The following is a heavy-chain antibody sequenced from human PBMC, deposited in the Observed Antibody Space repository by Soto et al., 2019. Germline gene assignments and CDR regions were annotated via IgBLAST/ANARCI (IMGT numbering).Heavy chain of an antibody. CDR2: ISCSDGKT. D-gene: IGHD3-3*01. J-gene: IGHJ4*02. V-gene: IGHV3-23*01. CDR3: ARWSYLDY. CDR1: GFRFGSYA. Sequence: GALRLCCAASGFRFGSYALSWVRQAPGKGLEWVSTISCSDGKTFYADSVKGRFSISRETSQSNLYLQMNSLRADDTAMYYCARWSYLDYWGQGTRVTVSS.